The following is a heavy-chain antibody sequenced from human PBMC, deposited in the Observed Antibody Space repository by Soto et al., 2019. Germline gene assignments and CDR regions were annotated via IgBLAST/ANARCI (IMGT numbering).Heavy chain of an antibody. Sequence: ASVKVSCKASGYTFTNYGISWVRQAPGQGLEWIGWISAYNGKIDYAQKVQGRVTLTTDTSTSIAFMELRRLRSDDTAVYYCARETIPQINYYGTDVWGPGTTVTVSS. CDR2: ISAYNGKI. J-gene: IGHJ6*01. CDR1: GYTFTNYG. D-gene: IGHD3-3*01. CDR3: ARETIPQINYYGTDV. V-gene: IGHV1-18*01.